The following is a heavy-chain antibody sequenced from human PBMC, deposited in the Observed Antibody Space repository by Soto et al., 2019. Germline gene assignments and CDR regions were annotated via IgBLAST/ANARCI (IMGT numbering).Heavy chain of an antibody. CDR3: ARGASKYNWFDP. CDR1: GVTFSSYS. D-gene: IGHD1-26*01. V-gene: IGHV3-21*01. J-gene: IGHJ5*02. Sequence: GGSLRLSCAASGVTFSSYSMNWVRQAPGKGLEWVSSISSSSSYIYYADSVKGRFTISRDNAKNSLYLQMNSLRAEDTAVYYCARGASKYNWFDPWGQGTLVTVSS. CDR2: ISSSSSYI.